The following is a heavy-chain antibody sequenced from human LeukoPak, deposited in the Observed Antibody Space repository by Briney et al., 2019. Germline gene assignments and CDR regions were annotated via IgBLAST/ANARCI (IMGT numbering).Heavy chain of an antibody. CDR2: ISGSGSGDST. Sequence: GGSLRLSCAASGFTFSSYAMNWVRQAPGKGLEWVSAISGSGSGDSTYYADSVKGRFTIFRDNSKNTLYLQMDSLRAEDTAIYYCAKIRAPAYDFWGQGTMVTVSS. V-gene: IGHV3-23*01. J-gene: IGHJ3*01. D-gene: IGHD3-3*02. CDR1: GFTFSSYA. CDR3: AKIRAPAYDF.